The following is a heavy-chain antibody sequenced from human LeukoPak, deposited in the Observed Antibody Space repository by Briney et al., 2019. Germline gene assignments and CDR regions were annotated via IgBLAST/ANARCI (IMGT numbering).Heavy chain of an antibody. V-gene: IGHV3-23*01. CDR1: GFTFSSYA. Sequence: GGSLRLSCAASGFTFSSYAMSWVRQAPGKGLELVSAIGDSGGSTYYADSVKGRFTISRDNSKNTLYLQMNSLRDEDTAVYYCAKDWGQIWLVFDYWGQGTLVTVSS. D-gene: IGHD5-18*01. J-gene: IGHJ4*02. CDR3: AKDWGQIWLVFDY. CDR2: IGDSGGST.